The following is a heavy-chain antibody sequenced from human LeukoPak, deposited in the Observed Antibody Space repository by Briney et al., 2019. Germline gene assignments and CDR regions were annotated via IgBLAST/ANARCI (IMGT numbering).Heavy chain of an antibody. CDR3: ARWGVINSYYFDY. J-gene: IGHJ4*02. CDR1: GYSISSGYY. CDR2: IYHSGST. Sequence: PSETLSLTCTVSGYSISSGYYWGWIRQPPGKGLEWIGSIYHSGSTYYNPSLKSRVTISVDTSKNQFSLKLSSVTAADTAVYYCARWGVINSYYFDYWGQGTLVTVSS. D-gene: IGHD3-10*01. V-gene: IGHV4-38-2*02.